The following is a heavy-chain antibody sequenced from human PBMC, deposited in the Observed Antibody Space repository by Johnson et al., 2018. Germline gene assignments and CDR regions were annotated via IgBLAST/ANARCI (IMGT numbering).Heavy chain of an antibody. J-gene: IGHJ6*02. V-gene: IGHV3-53*01. CDR1: GFTVSNNY. Sequence: VQLVESGGGLMQPGGSLRLSCVASGFTVSNNYMSWVRQAPGKGLEWVSVLYSGGSIYYADSVRGRFTISRDGSKNTLYLQMNSLIVEDSAVYFCARALRVDSDSSGSSYYFYGMDVWGQGTTVTVSS. D-gene: IGHD5-12*01. CDR2: LYSGGSI. CDR3: ARALRVDSDSSGSSYYFYGMDV.